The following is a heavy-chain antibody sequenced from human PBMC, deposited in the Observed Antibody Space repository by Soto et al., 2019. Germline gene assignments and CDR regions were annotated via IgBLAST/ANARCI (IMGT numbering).Heavy chain of an antibody. V-gene: IGHV2-70*01. CDR2: IDWDDDK. Sequence: SGPTLVNPTQTLTLTCTFSGFSLSTSGMCVSWIRQPPGKALEWPALIDWDDDKYYSTSLKTRLTISKDTSKNQVVLTMTNMDPVDTATYYCARIRTGSGYDFWSGYGSGYYGMDVWGQGTTVTVSS. CDR1: GFSLSTSGMC. D-gene: IGHD3-3*01. J-gene: IGHJ6*02. CDR3: ARIRTGSGYDFWSGYGSGYYGMDV.